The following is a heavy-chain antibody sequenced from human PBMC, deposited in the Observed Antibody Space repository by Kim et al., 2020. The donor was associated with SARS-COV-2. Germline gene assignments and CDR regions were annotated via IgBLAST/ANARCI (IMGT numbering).Heavy chain of an antibody. Sequence: ASVKVSCKASGYTFTSYYMHWVRQAPGQGLEWMGIINPSGGSTSYAQKFQGRVTMTRDTSTSTVYMELSSLRSEDTAVYYCAREGLRYFDWAPGYFDYWGQGTLVTVSS. J-gene: IGHJ4*02. V-gene: IGHV1-46*01. CDR2: INPSGGST. D-gene: IGHD3-9*01. CDR1: GYTFTSYY. CDR3: AREGLRYFDWAPGYFDY.